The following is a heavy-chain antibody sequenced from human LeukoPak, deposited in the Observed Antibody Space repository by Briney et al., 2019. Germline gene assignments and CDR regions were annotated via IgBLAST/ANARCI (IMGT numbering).Heavy chain of an antibody. V-gene: IGHV4-34*01. CDR1: GGSFSGYY. CDR2: INHSGST. J-gene: IGHJ4*02. CDR3: ARGQGFDY. Sequence: SETLSLTCAVYGGSFSGYYWSWIRQPPGKGLEWIEEINHSGSTNYNPSLKSRVTISVDTSKNQFSLKLSSVTAADTAVYYCARGQGFDYWGQGTLVTVSS.